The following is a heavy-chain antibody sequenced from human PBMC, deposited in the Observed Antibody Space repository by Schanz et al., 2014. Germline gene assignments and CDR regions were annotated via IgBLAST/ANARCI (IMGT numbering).Heavy chain of an antibody. CDR2: IGSSSTTM. CDR1: GFTFSYYN. CDR3: ARDHPHRGVTGYYNDV. D-gene: IGHD3-9*01. V-gene: IGHV3-48*02. Sequence: EVQLVESGGGLVKPGGSLRLSCAASGFTFSYYNMNWVRQAPGRGLEWISYIGSSSTTMYYADSVKGRFTISRDNAKNSLYLQMNSLRDEDTAVYYCARDHPHRGVTGYYNDVWGQGTSVTVSS. J-gene: IGHJ6*02.